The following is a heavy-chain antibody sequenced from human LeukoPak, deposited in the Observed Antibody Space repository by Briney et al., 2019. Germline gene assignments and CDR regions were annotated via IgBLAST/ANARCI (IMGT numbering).Heavy chain of an antibody. J-gene: IGHJ3*02. CDR1: GGTFNSYG. CDR2: IIPIFRTS. D-gene: IGHD1-26*01. CDR3: ARALVQPSGAFDI. V-gene: IGHV1-69*05. Sequence: ASVKVSCKTSGGTFNSYGFNWVRQAPGQGLEWVGGIIPIFRTSNYAQKFQGRVTITTDGSSTTAYMEMSNLRFDDTAVYYCARALVQPSGAFDIWGQGTMVTVPS.